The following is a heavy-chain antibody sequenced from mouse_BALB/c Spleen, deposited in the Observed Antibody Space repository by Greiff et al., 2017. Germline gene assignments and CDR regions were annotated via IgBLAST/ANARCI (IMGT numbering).Heavy chain of an antibody. CDR3: ARVYGNYASWFAY. J-gene: IGHJ3*01. Sequence: VKLMESGPGLVAPSQSLSITCTVSGFSLTSYGVHWVRQPPGKGLEWLGVIWAGGSTNYNSALMSRLSISKDNSKSQVFLKMNSLQTDDTAMYYCARVYGNYASWFAYWGQGTLVTVSA. CDR1: GFSLTSYG. D-gene: IGHD2-1*01. CDR2: IWAGGST. V-gene: IGHV2-9*02.